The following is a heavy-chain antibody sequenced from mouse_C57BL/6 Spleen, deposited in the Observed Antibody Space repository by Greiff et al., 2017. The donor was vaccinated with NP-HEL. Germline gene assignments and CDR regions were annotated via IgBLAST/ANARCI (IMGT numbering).Heavy chain of an antibody. CDR1: GYTFTSYW. J-gene: IGHJ1*03. CDR2: IHPNSGST. CDR3: ARRDGDWYFDV. V-gene: IGHV1-64*01. Sequence: VQLQQPGAELVKPGASVKLSCKASGYTFTSYWMHWVKQRPGQGLEWIGMIHPNSGSTNYNEKFKRKATLTVDKSSSTAYMQLSSLTSEDSAVYYCARRDGDWYFDVWGTGTTVTVSS.